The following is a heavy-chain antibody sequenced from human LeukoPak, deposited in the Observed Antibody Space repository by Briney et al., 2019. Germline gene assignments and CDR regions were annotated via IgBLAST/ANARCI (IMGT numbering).Heavy chain of an antibody. CDR1: GFSLSTSGVA. CDR2: MYWDDGK. J-gene: IGHJ4*02. CDR3: AYKAPKGTFDY. V-gene: IGHV2-5*02. Sequence: SGPTLVNPTQTLTLTCTFSGFSLSTSGVAVGWIRQPPGKALEWLALMYWDDGKRYSPYLKSRLTITKDTSKNQVVLRMTNMDPVDTATYYCAYKAPKGTFDYWGQGTLVTVSS. D-gene: IGHD1-1*01.